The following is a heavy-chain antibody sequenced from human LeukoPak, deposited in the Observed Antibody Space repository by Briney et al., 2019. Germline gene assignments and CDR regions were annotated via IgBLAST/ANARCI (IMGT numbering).Heavy chain of an antibody. V-gene: IGHV4-59*01. D-gene: IGHD3-16*01. CDR3: ARDRGGYYFDY. J-gene: IGHJ4*02. Sequence: SETLSLTCTVSGGSISSYYWSWIRQPPGKGLEWIGYIYYSGSTNYNPSLKSRVTISVDTSKNQFSLKLSSVTAADTAVYYCARDRGGYYFDYWGQGTLVTVSS. CDR2: IYYSGST. CDR1: GGSISSYY.